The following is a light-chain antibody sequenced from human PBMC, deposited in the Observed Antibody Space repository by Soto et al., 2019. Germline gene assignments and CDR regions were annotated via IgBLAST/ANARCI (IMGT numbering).Light chain of an antibody. CDR3: GSYTSSSTRV. V-gene: IGLV2-14*01. CDR1: SSDVGGYNY. Sequence: QSALTQPASVSGSPGQSITISCTGTSSDVGGYNYVSWYQQHPGKAPKLMIYEGSNRPSGVSNRFSCSKSGNTASLTISGLQAEDEADYYCGSYTSSSTRVFGTGTKVTVL. CDR2: EGS. J-gene: IGLJ1*01.